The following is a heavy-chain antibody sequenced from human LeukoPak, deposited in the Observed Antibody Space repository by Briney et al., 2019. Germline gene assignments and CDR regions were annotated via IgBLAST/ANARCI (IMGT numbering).Heavy chain of an antibody. CDR3: ARLGRYCSSTSCYPYYYYYGMDV. D-gene: IGHD2-2*01. Sequence: GESLKISCKGSGYSFTSYWIGWVRQMPGKGLEWMGLIYPGDSDTRYSPSFQGQVTTSADKSISTAYLQWSSLKASDTAMYYCARLGRYCSSTSCYPYYYYYGMDVWGQGTTVTVSS. J-gene: IGHJ6*02. V-gene: IGHV5-51*01. CDR2: IYPGDSDT. CDR1: GYSFTSYW.